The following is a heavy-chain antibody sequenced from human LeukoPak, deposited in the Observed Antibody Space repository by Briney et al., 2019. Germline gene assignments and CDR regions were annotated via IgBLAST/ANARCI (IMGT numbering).Heavy chain of an antibody. D-gene: IGHD6-13*01. Sequence: GGSLRLSCAASGFTFSDYSMRWVRQAPGAGLEWVSAISSAGDSKTYADSVKGRCTISRDNSKNTLYLQINGSLAEETGVYYPSRRLVTAGVTDFFGLWGHGTLVSGSP. CDR1: GFTFSDYS. CDR2: ISSAGDSK. J-gene: IGHJ4*03. V-gene: IGHV3-23*01. CDR3: SRRLVTAGVTDFFGL.